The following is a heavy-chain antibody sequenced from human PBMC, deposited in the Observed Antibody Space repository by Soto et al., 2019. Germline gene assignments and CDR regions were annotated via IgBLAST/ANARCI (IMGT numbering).Heavy chain of an antibody. CDR3: AESYYYDSSGYYFDY. J-gene: IGHJ4*02. D-gene: IGHD3-22*01. Sequence: GGSLRLSCAASGFTFSSYSMSWVRQAPGKGLEWVSAISGSGGSTYYADSVKGRFTISRDNSKNTLYLQMNSLRAEDTAVYYCAESYYYDSSGYYFDYWGQGTLVTVSS. CDR1: GFTFSSYS. V-gene: IGHV3-23*01. CDR2: ISGSGGST.